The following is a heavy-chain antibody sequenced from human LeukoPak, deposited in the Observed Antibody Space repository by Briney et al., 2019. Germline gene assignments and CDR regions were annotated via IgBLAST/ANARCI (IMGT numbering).Heavy chain of an antibody. V-gene: IGHV3-23*01. CDR1: GFTFSSYA. CDR3: ARGSYPDAFDI. J-gene: IGHJ3*02. D-gene: IGHD1-26*01. Sequence: GGSLRLSCAASGFTFSSYAMSCVRQAPGKGLEWVSAISGSGGSTYYAASVKGRFTISRDNSKNTLYLQMNSLRAEDTAVYYCARGSYPDAFDIWGQGTMVTVSS. CDR2: ISGSGGST.